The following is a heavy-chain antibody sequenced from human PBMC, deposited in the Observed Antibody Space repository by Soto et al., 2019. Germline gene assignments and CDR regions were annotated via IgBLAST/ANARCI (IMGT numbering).Heavy chain of an antibody. D-gene: IGHD1-26*01. CDR1: GYTFTGYY. CDR3: ARYSGSAGKWFDP. CDR2: INPNSGGT. V-gene: IGHV1-2*02. Sequence: GASVKVSFKASGYTFTGYYMHWVRQAPGQGLEWMGWINPNSGGTNYAQKFQGRVTMTRDTSISTAYMELSRLRSDDTAVYYCARYSGSAGKWFDPWGQGTLVTVSS. J-gene: IGHJ5*02.